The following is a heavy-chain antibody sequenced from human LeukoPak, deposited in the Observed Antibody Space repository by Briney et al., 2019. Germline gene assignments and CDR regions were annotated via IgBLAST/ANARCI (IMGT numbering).Heavy chain of an antibody. CDR1: GFTFSSYA. CDR3: AKGARILRTWFDP. D-gene: IGHD2-15*01. Sequence: GGSLRLSCAASGFTFSSYAMSWVRQAPGKGPEGVSAISGSGGSTYYADSVKGRFTISRDNSKNTLYLQTNSLRAEDTAVYYCAKGARILRTWFDPWGQGTLVTVSS. J-gene: IGHJ5*02. CDR2: ISGSGGST. V-gene: IGHV3-23*01.